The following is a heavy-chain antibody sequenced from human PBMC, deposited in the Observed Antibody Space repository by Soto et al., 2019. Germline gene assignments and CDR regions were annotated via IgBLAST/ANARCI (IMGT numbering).Heavy chain of an antibody. J-gene: IGHJ4*02. CDR1: GYTLTELS. D-gene: IGHD2-15*01. Sequence: QVQLVQSGAEVKKPGASVKVSCKVSGYTLTELSMHWVRQAPGKGLEWMGGFDPEDGETIYAPKFQGRVTMTEDTSTDTAYMELSSLRSEDTAVYYCATTYAVVVVAAAYFDYWGQGTLVTVSS. CDR2: FDPEDGET. V-gene: IGHV1-24*01. CDR3: ATTYAVVVVAAAYFDY.